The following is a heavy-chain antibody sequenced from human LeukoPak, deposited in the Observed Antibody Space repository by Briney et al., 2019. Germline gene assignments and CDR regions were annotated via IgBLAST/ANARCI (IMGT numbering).Heavy chain of an antibody. V-gene: IGHV4-4*07. CDR2: IDISGNT. CDR3: ARRRGQSYGPSSYYFYMDV. J-gene: IGHJ6*03. Sequence: SETLSLTCTVSGGSISSYYWSWIRQPAGKGLEWIGRIDISGNTNYNPSLKSRVTMSVDTSKNQFSLKLTSVTAADTAVYYCARRRGQSYGPSSYYFYMDVWGKGTTVTVSS. D-gene: IGHD3-16*01. CDR1: GGSISSYY.